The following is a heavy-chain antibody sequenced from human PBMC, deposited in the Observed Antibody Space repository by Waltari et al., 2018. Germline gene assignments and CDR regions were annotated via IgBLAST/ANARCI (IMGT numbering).Heavy chain of an antibody. D-gene: IGHD2-8*02. CDR3: AKGAFTGELFDY. Sequence: EVQLVESGGGLVQPGRSLRLSCAASGFTFDDYAMHWVRQAPGKGLEWVSGISWNSGSIGYADSVKGRFTISRDNAKNSLYLQMNSLRAEDTALYYCAKGAFTGELFDYWGQGTLVIVSS. CDR2: ISWNSGSI. J-gene: IGHJ4*02. CDR1: GFTFDDYA. V-gene: IGHV3-9*01.